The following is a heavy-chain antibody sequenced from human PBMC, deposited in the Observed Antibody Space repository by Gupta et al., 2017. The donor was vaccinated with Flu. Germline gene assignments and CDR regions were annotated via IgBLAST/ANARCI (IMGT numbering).Heavy chain of an antibody. CDR2: INHSGST. Sequence: QVQLQQWGAGLLKPSETLSLTCAVYGGSFSGYYWSWIRQPPGKGLEWIGEINHSGSTNYNPSLKSRVTISVDTSKNQFSLKLSSVTAADTAVYYCASHTGYDSSGYYYHYGGQGTLVTVSS. CDR3: ASHTGYDSSGYYYHY. V-gene: IGHV4-34*01. D-gene: IGHD3-22*01. CDR1: GGSFSGYY. J-gene: IGHJ4*02.